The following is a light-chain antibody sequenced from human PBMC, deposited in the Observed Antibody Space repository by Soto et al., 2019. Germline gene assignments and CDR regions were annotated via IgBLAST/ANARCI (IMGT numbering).Light chain of an antibody. CDR3: KQYKEWPPFT. CDR2: GAS. J-gene: IGKJ5*01. CDR1: QSIISSF. Sequence: EIVLTQSPGILSLTPGERASLSCGASQSIISSFLAGYQQKPGQAPSLLIYGASSRATGIPDRFSGTGSETDFTLTISRLEPEDFAVYYCKQYKEWPPFTFGQGTRLEI. V-gene: IGKV3-20*01.